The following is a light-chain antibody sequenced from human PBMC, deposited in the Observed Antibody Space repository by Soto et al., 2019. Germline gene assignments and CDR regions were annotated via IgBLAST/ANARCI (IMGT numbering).Light chain of an antibody. J-gene: IGLJ2*01. CDR3: SSYTSSSTVV. V-gene: IGLV2-14*01. CDR1: SSDIGDDNS. Sequence: QSALTQPASVSESPGQSITISCTGTSSDIGDDNSVSWYQQYPGKAPKLMIYHVSNRPSGVSHRFSGSKSGNTASLTISGLQAEDEADYYCSSYTSSSTVVFGGGTKLTVL. CDR2: HVS.